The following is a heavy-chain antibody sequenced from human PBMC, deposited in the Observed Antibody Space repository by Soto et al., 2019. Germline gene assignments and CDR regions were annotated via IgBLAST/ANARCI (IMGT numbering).Heavy chain of an antibody. CDR3: AKDPTSYDSSAQFDS. CDR1: GFSFSIYA. CDR2: ISGGGGST. J-gene: IGHJ4*02. Sequence: EGQLLESGGRLVQPGGSLRLSCAASGFSFSIYAMNWVRQAPGKGLEWVSGISGGGGSTYHADSVKGRFTISRDNSKNTLYLQMNSLRAEDTAVYYCAKDPTSYDSSAQFDSWGQGTLVTVSS. D-gene: IGHD3-22*01. V-gene: IGHV3-23*01.